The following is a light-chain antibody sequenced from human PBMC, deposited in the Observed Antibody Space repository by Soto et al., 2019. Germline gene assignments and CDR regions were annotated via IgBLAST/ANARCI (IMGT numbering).Light chain of an antibody. V-gene: IGKV1-39*01. Sequence: DIQMTQSPSSLSASVGDSVPITCRARQNINSYLNWYQQKPGKAPKLLIYAASSLQSGVPSKFSGSGSGTDFAHTISRLQPEDVAIYYCQQSYSTPRPFGAGTKVDIK. CDR3: QQSYSTPRP. J-gene: IGKJ3*01. CDR1: QNINSY. CDR2: AAS.